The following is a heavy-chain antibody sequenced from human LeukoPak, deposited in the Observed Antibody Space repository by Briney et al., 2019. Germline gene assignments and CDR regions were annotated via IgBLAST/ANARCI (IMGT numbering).Heavy chain of an antibody. CDR2: IYSGGTT. D-gene: IGHD6-13*01. Sequence: GGSLRLSCAASGFTVSTNYMSWVRQAPGKGLEWVSVIYSGGTTYYADSVKGRFTISRDNSKNTLYLQMNSLRAEDTAVYYCARDRGGSRSDCWGQGTLVTVSS. V-gene: IGHV3-66*01. J-gene: IGHJ4*02. CDR3: ARDRGGSRSDC. CDR1: GFTVSTNY.